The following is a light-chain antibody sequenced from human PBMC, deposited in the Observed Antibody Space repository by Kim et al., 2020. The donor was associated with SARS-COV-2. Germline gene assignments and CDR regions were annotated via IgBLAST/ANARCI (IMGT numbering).Light chain of an antibody. CDR2: ASS. J-gene: IGKJ5*01. Sequence: DIHMTQSPSSLSASLGDTVTITCRSSQTIAAYLNWYQQRPGKTPKLLIFASSSLQNGVPSRFSGSGSETDFTLTISCLQPEDFATYYCQQTSRIPLTFGQGTRLEIK. V-gene: IGKV1-39*01. CDR1: QTIAAY. CDR3: QQTSRIPLT.